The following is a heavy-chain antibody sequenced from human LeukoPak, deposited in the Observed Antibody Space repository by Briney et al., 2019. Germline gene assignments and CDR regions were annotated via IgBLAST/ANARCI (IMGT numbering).Heavy chain of an antibody. D-gene: IGHD3-22*01. Sequence: SETLSLTCTVSGGSISSGGYYWSWIRQHPGKGLEWIGYIYYSGSTYYNPSLKSRVTISVDTSKNQFSLKLSSVTAADTAVHYCARQSDSDYYDSSGYPLPPKTWGQGTLVTVSS. CDR3: ARQSDSDYYDSSGYPLPPKT. CDR2: IYYSGST. CDR1: GGSISSGGYY. J-gene: IGHJ5*02. V-gene: IGHV4-31*03.